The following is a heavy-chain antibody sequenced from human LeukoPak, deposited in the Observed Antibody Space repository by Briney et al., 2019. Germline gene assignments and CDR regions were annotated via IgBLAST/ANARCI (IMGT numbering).Heavy chain of an antibody. V-gene: IGHV1-2*02. D-gene: IGHD3-22*01. CDR2: INPNSGAT. CDR3: APAPMIASYYFDY. J-gene: IGHJ4*02. CDR1: EYTFTGYY. Sequence: ASVKVSCKASEYTFTGYYMHWVRQAPGQGLEWMGWINPNSGATDYAQNFQGRVTLTRDTSISTAYMELSRLRSDDTAVYYCAPAPMIASYYFDYWGQGTLVTVSS.